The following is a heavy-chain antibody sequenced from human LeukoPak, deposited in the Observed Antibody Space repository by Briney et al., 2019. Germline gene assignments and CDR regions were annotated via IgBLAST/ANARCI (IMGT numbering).Heavy chain of an antibody. CDR2: INPSGGST. D-gene: IGHD4-23*01. CDR1: AYTFTSYY. CDR3: ARDWYGSNSLIDY. V-gene: IGHV1-46*01. Sequence: ASVKVSCKASAYTFTSYYMHWVRQAPGQGLEWMGIINPSGGSTSDAQKFQGRVTMTRDTSTITVYMELSSLRAEDTDVYYCARDWYGSNSLIDYWGQGTLVTVSS. J-gene: IGHJ4*02.